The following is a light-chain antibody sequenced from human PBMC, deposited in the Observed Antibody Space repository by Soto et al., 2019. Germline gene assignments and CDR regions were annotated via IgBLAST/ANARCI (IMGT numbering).Light chain of an antibody. Sequence: QSALTQPRSVSGSPGQSVTISCTGTSSDVGAYDYVSWNQQHPGKVPKLLIYDVSRRPSGVPDRFSGSKSGNTASLTISGLQAEDEADYYCCSYAGSYPWVLCGGTKLTVL. CDR1: SSDVGAYDY. V-gene: IGLV2-11*01. J-gene: IGLJ3*02. CDR3: CSYAGSYPWV. CDR2: DVS.